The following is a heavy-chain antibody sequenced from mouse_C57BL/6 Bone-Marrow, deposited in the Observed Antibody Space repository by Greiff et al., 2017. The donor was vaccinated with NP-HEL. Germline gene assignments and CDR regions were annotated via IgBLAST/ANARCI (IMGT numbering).Heavy chain of an antibody. J-gene: IGHJ3*01. V-gene: IGHV1-76*01. CDR2: IYPGSGNT. Sequence: VQLQQSGAELVRPGASVKLSCKASGYTFTDYYINWVKQRPGQGLEWIARIYPGSGNTYYNQKFKDKATLTADKSSSTAYMQLSSLTYEDSAVYYCASFITTVVATDWFAYWGQGTLVTVSA. D-gene: IGHD1-1*01. CDR3: ASFITTVVATDWFAY. CDR1: GYTFTDYY.